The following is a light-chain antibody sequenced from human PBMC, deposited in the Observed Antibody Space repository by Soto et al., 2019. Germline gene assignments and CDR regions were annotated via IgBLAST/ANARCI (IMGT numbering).Light chain of an antibody. V-gene: IGLV2-14*03. CDR2: EVS. CDR3: SSYTSISTRV. J-gene: IGLJ1*01. Sequence: QSVLTQPASVSGSPGQSLTISCPGTNSDVGAYDYVSWYQQHPDKAPKLMIYEVSNRPSGVSNRFSGSKSVNTATLTISGLQADDEADYYCSSYTSISTRVFGTGTKVTVL. CDR1: NSDVGAYDY.